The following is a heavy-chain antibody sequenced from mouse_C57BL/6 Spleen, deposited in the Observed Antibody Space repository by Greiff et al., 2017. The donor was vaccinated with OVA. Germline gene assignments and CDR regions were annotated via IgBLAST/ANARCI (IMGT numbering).Heavy chain of an antibody. J-gene: IGHJ3*01. D-gene: IGHD2-2*01. CDR3: AREGYDEAY. V-gene: IGHV3-6*01. CDR1: GYSITSGYY. Sequence: DVQLQESGPGLVKPSQSLSLTCSVTGYSITSGYYWNWIRQFPGNKLEWMGYISYDGSNNYNPSLKNRISITRDTSKNQFFLKLNSVTTEDTATYYCAREGYDEAYWGQGTLVTVSA. CDR2: ISYDGSN.